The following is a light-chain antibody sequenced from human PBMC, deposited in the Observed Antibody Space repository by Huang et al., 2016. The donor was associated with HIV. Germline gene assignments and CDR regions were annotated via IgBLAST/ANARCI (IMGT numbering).Light chain of an antibody. Sequence: DIVLTQSPGTLSLSPGERATLSCRASQSITSSFIAWYQQKPGQAPRLLIYRASSMATGIPARFSGSGSETDFTLTINRLDPEDFAVYYCQHYGSSGTFGQGTKLEMK. J-gene: IGKJ2*01. CDR1: QSITSSF. CDR2: RAS. V-gene: IGKV3-20*01. CDR3: QHYGSSGT.